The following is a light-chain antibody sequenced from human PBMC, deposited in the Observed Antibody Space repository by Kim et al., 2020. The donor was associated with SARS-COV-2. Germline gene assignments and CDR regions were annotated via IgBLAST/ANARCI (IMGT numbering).Light chain of an antibody. CDR3: QQSITFPLT. J-gene: IGKJ4*01. CDR1: QDITTL. V-gene: IGKV1-12*01. Sequence: ASVGERVTITCRASQDITTLLVWYQQKPGKAPNLLIYSASNLERGVPSRFSGSGSGTEFTLTLSSLQPEDIATYYCQQSITFPLTFGGGTKVDIK. CDR2: SAS.